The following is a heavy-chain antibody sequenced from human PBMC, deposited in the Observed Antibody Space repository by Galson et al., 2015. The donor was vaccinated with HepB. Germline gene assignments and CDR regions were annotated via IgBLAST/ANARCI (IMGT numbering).Heavy chain of an antibody. CDR3: ARDVQQWLARTRVPYYYGMDV. CDR1: GFTFSSYA. Sequence: SLRLSCAASGFTFSSYAMHWVRQAPGKGLEWVAVISYDGSNKYYADSVKGRFTISRDNSKNTLYLQMNSLRAEDTAVYHCARDVQQWLARTRVPYYYGMDVWGQGTTVTVSS. CDR2: ISYDGSNK. J-gene: IGHJ6*02. D-gene: IGHD6-19*01. V-gene: IGHV3-30*04.